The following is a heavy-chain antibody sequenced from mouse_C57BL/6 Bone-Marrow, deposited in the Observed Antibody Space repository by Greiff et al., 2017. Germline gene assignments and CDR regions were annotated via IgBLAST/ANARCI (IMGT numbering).Heavy chain of an antibody. J-gene: IGHJ2*01. CDR3: ARRVLYYGSSSYFDY. CDR1: GYAFSSYW. Sequence: QVQLQQSGAELVKPGASVKISCKASGYAFSSYWMNWVKQRPGKGLEWLGQIYPGDGDTNYNGKFKGKATLTADKSSSTAYMQLSSLTSEDSAVYFCARRVLYYGSSSYFDYWGQGTTLTVSS. D-gene: IGHD1-1*01. V-gene: IGHV1-80*01. CDR2: IYPGDGDT.